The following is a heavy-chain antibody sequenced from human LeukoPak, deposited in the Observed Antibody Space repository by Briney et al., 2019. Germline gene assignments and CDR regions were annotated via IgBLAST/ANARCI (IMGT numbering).Heavy chain of an antibody. CDR1: GVTFGSYS. CDR3: ARDLVVRGRWSWFDP. Sequence: PGGSLRLSCAASGVTFGSYSMNWVRQAPGKGLEGVSYISSSGSAIYYADSVKGRFTISRDNAKNSLYLQMKSLSVEDMAVYYCARDLVVRGRWSWFDPRGQGTLVTVSS. V-gene: IGHV3-48*03. CDR2: ISSSGSAI. D-gene: IGHD3-10*01. J-gene: IGHJ5*02.